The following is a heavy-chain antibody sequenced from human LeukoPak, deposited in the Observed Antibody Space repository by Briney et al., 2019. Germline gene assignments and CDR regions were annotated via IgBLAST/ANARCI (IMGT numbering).Heavy chain of an antibody. V-gene: IGHV3-23*01. CDR2: ISGSGGST. J-gene: IGHJ4*02. CDR1: GFTFSDFW. Sequence: GGSLRLSCAASGFTFSDFWMNWVRQAPGKGLEWVSAISGSGGSTYYADSVKGRFTISRDNSKNTLYLQMNSLRAEDTAVYYCSKGNSYGYFDYWGQGALVTVSS. CDR3: SKGNSYGYFDY. D-gene: IGHD3-16*01.